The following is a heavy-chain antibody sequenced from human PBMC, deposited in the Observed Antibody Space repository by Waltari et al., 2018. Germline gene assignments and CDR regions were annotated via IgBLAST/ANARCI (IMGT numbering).Heavy chain of an antibody. Sequence: QVQLVQSGAEVKKPGASVKVSCKASGYTFTSYAMHWVRQAPGQRLEWMGWINAGNGNTKYSQKFEGGVTITRDTSASTAYMERSSLRSEDTAVYYCARARHCGGDCPTEDYYYYYGMDVWGQGTTVTVSS. CDR2: INAGNGNT. V-gene: IGHV1-3*01. CDR1: GYTFTSYA. CDR3: ARARHCGGDCPTEDYYYYYGMDV. D-gene: IGHD2-21*02. J-gene: IGHJ6*02.